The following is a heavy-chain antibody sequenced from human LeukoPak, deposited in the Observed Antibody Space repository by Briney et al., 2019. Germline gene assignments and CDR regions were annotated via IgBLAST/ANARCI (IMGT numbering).Heavy chain of an antibody. CDR1: GFTFSSYA. J-gene: IGHJ6*03. CDR2: ISGSGGTT. V-gene: IGHV3-23*01. D-gene: IGHD3-16*01. CDR3: AKEVWGPYENIHYYYYMDV. Sequence: GSLRLSCAASGFTFSSYAMSWVRQAPGKGLEWVSAISGSGGTTYYADSVKGGFTICRDNSKNTLYLQRNSLGAEDPAVIYGAKEVWGPYENIHYYYYMDVWGKGTTVTVSS.